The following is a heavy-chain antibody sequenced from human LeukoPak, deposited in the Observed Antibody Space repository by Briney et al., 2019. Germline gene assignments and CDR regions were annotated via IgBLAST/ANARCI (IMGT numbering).Heavy chain of an antibody. J-gene: IGHJ6*03. Sequence: GSLRLSCAASGFTFSSYAMHWVRQAPGKGLEWVAVISYDGSNKYYADSVKGRFTISRDNSKNTLCLQMNSLRAEDTAVYYCAREGGAYDFWSGYYTGGAYYYYMDVWGKGTTVTVSS. CDR2: ISYDGSNK. CDR1: GFTFSSYA. D-gene: IGHD3-3*01. CDR3: AREGGAYDFWSGYYTGGAYYYYMDV. V-gene: IGHV3-30*01.